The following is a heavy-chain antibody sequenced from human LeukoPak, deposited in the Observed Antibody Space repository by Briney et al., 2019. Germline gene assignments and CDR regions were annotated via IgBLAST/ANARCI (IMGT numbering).Heavy chain of an antibody. CDR3: ARNPPRYFN. Sequence: GGSLRLSCAASGFTFSSYWMIWVRQAPGKGLEWVANIQQDGSEKYYVDSVKGRFTISRDNAKDSLYLQMNSLRAEDTAVYYCARNPPRYFNWGQGTLVTVSS. D-gene: IGHD1-26*01. CDR2: IQQDGSEK. CDR1: GFTFSSYW. V-gene: IGHV3-7*05. J-gene: IGHJ4*02.